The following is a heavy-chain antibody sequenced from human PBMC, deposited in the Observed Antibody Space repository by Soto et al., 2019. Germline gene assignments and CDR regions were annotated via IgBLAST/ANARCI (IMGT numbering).Heavy chain of an antibody. CDR3: AKVGIVVVPAATLFDP. Sequence: GGSLRLSCAASGFTFSSYAMSWVRQSPGKGLEWVSAISGSGGSTYYADSVKGRFTISRDNSKNTLYLQMNSLRAEDTAVYYCAKVGIVVVPAATLFDPWGQGTLVTVSS. D-gene: IGHD2-2*03. CDR1: GFTFSSYA. J-gene: IGHJ5*02. V-gene: IGHV3-23*01. CDR2: ISGSGGST.